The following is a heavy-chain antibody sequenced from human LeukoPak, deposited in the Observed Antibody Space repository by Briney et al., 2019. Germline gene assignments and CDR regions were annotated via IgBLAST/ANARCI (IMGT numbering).Heavy chain of an antibody. CDR3: ARAPRPITYYFDY. CDR2: ISAYNGNT. V-gene: IGHV1-18*01. CDR1: GYTFTSYG. Sequence: ASVKLSCRASGYTFTSYGISWGRQAPGQGLEWMGWISAYNGNTNYAQKLQGRVTMTTDTSTSTAYMELRSLRSDDTAVYYCARAPRPITYYFDYWGQGTLVTVSS. J-gene: IGHJ4*02. D-gene: IGHD5-12*01.